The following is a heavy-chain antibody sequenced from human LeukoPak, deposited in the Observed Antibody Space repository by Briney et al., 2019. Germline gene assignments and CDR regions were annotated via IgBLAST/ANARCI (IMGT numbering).Heavy chain of an antibody. V-gene: IGHV3-11*01. Sequence: GALRLSCSASGFTFSDYYMSWIRQAPGKGVEWVSYISSSGSTIYYADSVKGRFTISRDNAKNSLYLQMNSLRAEDTAVYYCARLGIVVPFDYWGQGTLVTVSS. CDR1: GFTFSDYY. D-gene: IGHD2-15*01. CDR3: ARLGIVVPFDY. J-gene: IGHJ4*02. CDR2: ISSSGSTI.